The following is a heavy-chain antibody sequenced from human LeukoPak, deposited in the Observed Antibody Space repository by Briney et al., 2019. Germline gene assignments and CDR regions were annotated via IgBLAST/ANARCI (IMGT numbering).Heavy chain of an antibody. D-gene: IGHD6-19*01. V-gene: IGHV4-59*01. J-gene: IGHJ5*02. CDR1: GGSISSYY. CDR2: ISYSGST. CDR3: ARVPVAGYNWFDP. Sequence: SETLSLTCTVSGGSISSYYWSWIRQPPGKGLEWIGYISYSGSTNYNPSLKSRVTISVDTSKNQFSLKLTSVTAADTAVYYCARVPVAGYNWFDPWGQGTLVTVSS.